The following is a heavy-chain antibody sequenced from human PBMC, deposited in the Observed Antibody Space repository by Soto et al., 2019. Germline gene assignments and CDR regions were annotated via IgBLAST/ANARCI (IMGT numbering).Heavy chain of an antibody. CDR1: GGSITSGDYY. D-gene: IGHD5-12*01. V-gene: IGHV4-30-4*01. Sequence: SETLSLTCTVSGGSITSGDYYWSWIRQPPGKGLEWIGYIYYSGSTYYNPSLKSRVTISVDTSKNQFSLKLSSVTAADTAVYYCATRGAERATIDFDFWGQGTLVTLSS. CDR2: IYYSGST. CDR3: ATRGAERATIDFDF. J-gene: IGHJ4*02.